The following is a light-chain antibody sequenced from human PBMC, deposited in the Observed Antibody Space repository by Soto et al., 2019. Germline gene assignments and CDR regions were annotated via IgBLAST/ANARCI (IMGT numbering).Light chain of an antibody. Sequence: EIVMTQSPATLSVSPGGRATLSCRASQRISDTLAWYQQKPGQAPRLLIHGASKRAPGIPARFSGSGSGTEFTLTISSLQSEDFAVYHCQQYNNWPRGTFGQGTKVDI. CDR1: QRISDT. CDR2: GAS. V-gene: IGKV3-15*01. J-gene: IGKJ1*01. CDR3: QQYNNWPRGT.